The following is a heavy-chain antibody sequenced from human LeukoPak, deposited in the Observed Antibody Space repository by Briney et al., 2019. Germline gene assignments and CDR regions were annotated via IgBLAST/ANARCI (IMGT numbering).Heavy chain of an antibody. J-gene: IGHJ4*02. CDR3: ARDSWESPDEAATSHSHQFDY. CDR1: XXXXXXXX. V-gene: IGHV1-3*01. CDR2: XXXXNGXT. Sequence: VXXSCKAXXXXXXXXXMHXXRXAPGXXLXXXXXXXXXNGXTKYSQKFQGRVTITRATSASTAYMELSSLRSEDTAVYYCARDSWESPDEAATSHSHQFDYWGQGTLVTVSS. D-gene: IGHD2-2*01.